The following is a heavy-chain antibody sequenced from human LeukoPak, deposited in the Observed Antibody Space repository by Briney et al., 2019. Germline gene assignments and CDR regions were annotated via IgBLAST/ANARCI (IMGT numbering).Heavy chain of an antibody. CDR3: AKTTVTAYYYYYMDF. CDR1: GGSISSYY. J-gene: IGHJ6*03. Sequence: PSETLSLTCTVSGGSISSYYWSWIRQPPGKGLECIGYIYTSGSTNYNPSLKSRVTISVDTSKNQFSLKLSSVTAADTAVYYCAKTTVTAYYYYYMDFWGKGTTVTVSS. V-gene: IGHV4-4*09. D-gene: IGHD4-11*01. CDR2: IYTSGST.